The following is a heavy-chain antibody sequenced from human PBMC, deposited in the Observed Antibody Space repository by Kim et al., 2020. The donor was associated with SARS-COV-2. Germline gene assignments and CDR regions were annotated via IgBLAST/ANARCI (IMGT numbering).Heavy chain of an antibody. CDR3: AKDAIALPVRAFDI. V-gene: IGHV3-23*01. J-gene: IGHJ3*02. D-gene: IGHD3-22*01. Sequence: ADSVKGRFTISRDNSKNTLYLKMNSLRAEDTAVYYCAKDAIALPVRAFDIWGQGTMVTVSS.